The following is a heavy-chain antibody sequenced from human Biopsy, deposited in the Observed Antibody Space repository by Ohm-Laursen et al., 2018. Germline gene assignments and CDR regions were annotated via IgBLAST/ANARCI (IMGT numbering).Heavy chain of an antibody. CDR2: IYNTETT. V-gene: IGHV4-39*01. J-gene: IGHJ5*02. CDR1: GGSISGSTTYY. Sequence: TLSLTCTVSGGSISGSTTYYWAWLRQPPGKGLEWIGSIYNTETTFYNPSLKSRVTISVDTSTNQFSLKVSSVTAADTALYFCARHPTGFWFDPWGHGTLVTVSS. CDR3: ARHPTGFWFDP.